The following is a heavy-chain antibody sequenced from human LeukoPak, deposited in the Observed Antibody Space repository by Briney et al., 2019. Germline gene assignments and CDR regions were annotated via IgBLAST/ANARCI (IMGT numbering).Heavy chain of an antibody. J-gene: IGHJ6*02. CDR1: GGSFSGYY. V-gene: IGHV4-34*01. CDR3: ARCIAAAGPNYYGMDV. D-gene: IGHD6-13*01. Sequence: SETLSLTCAVYGGSFSGYYWSWIRQPPGKGLEWIGEINHSGSTNYNPSLKSRVTISVDTSKNQFSLKLSSVTAADTAVYYCARCIAAAGPNYYGMDVWGQGTTVTVSS. CDR2: INHSGST.